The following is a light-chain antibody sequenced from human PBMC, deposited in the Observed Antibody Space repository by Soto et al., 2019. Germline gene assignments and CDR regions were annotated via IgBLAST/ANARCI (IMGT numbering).Light chain of an antibody. J-gene: IGLJ1*01. CDR1: SSDFGGYNY. Sequence: QSALAQPRSVSGSPGQSVTISCTGTSSDFGGYNYGSWYQRHAGKGPKLIIYDVTERPSGVPDRFSASKSGNTASLTISGLQTEDAGDYYCSSYADNYVYVFGSGTKVTVL. V-gene: IGLV2-11*01. CDR2: DVT. CDR3: SSYADNYVYV.